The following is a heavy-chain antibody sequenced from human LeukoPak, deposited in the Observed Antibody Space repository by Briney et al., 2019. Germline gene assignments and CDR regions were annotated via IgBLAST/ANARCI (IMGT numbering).Heavy chain of an antibody. CDR1: GYTFSSYA. V-gene: IGHV3-23*01. CDR2: ISGSGANT. J-gene: IGHJ5*02. D-gene: IGHD6-13*01. CDR3: ARDGYSSSWGWFDP. Sequence: PGGSLRLSCTASGYTFSSYAMTWVRQAPGEGLEWVSAISGSGANTYYADSVKGRFAASRDNSKDTLYLQMNNLRAEDTAIYYCARDGYSSSWGWFDPWGQGTLVTVSS.